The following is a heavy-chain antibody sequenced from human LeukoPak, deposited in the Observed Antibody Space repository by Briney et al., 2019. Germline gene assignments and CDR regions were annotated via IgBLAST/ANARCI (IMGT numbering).Heavy chain of an antibody. CDR1: GGTFSSYA. D-gene: IGHD4-11*01. CDR2: IIPIFGTA. Sequence: GSSVKVSCKASGGTFSSYAISWVRQAPGQGLEWMGRIIPIFGTANYEQKFQGRVTITTDESTSTAYMELSSLRPEDTAVYYCAREYSNWGANYYYYYMDVWGKGTAVTVSS. CDR3: AREYSNWGANYYYYYMDV. J-gene: IGHJ6*03. V-gene: IGHV1-69*05.